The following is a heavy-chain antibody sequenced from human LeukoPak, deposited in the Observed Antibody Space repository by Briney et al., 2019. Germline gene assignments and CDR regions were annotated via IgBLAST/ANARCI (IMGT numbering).Heavy chain of an antibody. D-gene: IGHD6-6*01. J-gene: IGHJ4*02. CDR3: ARISHASSSV. CDR1: GDSVSSNSAA. CDR2: TYYRSRWYT. V-gene: IGHV6-1*01. Sequence: SQTLSLTCAISGDSVSSNSAAWSWIRQSPSRGLEWLGRTYYRSRWYTDYEESIKSRITINPDTSKNQFSLQLNSVTPEDTAVYYCARISHASSSVWGRGTLVTVSS.